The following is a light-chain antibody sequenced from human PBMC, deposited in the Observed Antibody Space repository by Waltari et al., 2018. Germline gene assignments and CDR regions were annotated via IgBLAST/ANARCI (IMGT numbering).Light chain of an antibody. CDR1: QDISNY. J-gene: IGKJ4*01. Sequence: DIQMTQSPSSLSASVGDRVPITCQASQDISNYLNWYQQKPGKAPKLLIYDASNLETGVPSRFSGSGSGTDFTFTISSLQPEDIATYYCQQYDNLPPFGGGTKVEVK. CDR3: QQYDNLPP. V-gene: IGKV1-33*01. CDR2: DAS.